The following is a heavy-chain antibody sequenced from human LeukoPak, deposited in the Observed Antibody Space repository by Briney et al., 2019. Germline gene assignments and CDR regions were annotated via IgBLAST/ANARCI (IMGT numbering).Heavy chain of an antibody. CDR2: VYYSGST. D-gene: IGHD2-8*01. V-gene: IGHV4-39*01. CDR1: SGSIGSSSNY. CDR3: ARASFNVVFGNWFDP. J-gene: IGHJ5*02. Sequence: SETLSLTCTVSSGSIGSSSNYWGRIRQAPGKGLEWIGNVYYSGSTFYNPSLKSRVTISVDTSKNPFSLKLRSVTAADTAIYYCARASFNVVFGNWFDPWGQGTLVTVSS.